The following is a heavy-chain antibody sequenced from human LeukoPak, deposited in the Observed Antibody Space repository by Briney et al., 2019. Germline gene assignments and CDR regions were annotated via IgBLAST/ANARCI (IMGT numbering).Heavy chain of an antibody. D-gene: IGHD3-9*01. V-gene: IGHV3-64*01. Sequence: GGSLRLSCAASGFTFSSYAMHWVRRAPGKGLEYVSAISSNGGSTYYANSVKGRFTISRDNSKNTLYLQMGSLRAEDMAVYYCARTLNFDWSYFDYWGQGNLFSVSS. CDR1: GFTFSSYA. J-gene: IGHJ4*02. CDR2: ISSNGGST. CDR3: ARTLNFDWSYFDY.